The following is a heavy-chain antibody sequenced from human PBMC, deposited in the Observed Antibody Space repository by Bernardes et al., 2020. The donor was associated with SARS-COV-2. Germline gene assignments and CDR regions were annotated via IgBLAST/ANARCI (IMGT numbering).Heavy chain of an antibody. V-gene: IGHV1-18*04. D-gene: IGHD6-13*01. CDR3: ARDVFLGSSWDQSYYGMDV. J-gene: IGHJ6*02. CDR2: ISAYNGNT. Sequence: ASVKVSCKASGYTFTSYGISWVRQAPGQGLEWMGWISAYNGNTNYAQKLQGRVTMTTDTSTSTAYMELRSLRSDDTAVYYCARDVFLGSSWDQSYYGMDVWGQGTTVTVSS. CDR1: GYTFTSYG.